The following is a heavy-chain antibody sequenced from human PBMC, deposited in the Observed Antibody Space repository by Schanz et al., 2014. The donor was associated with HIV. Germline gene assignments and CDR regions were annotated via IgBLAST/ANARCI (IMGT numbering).Heavy chain of an antibody. V-gene: IGHV1-2*02. CDR2: INPNEGDT. J-gene: IGHJ5*01. CDR3: AKSRFQLHWFDS. CDR1: GGRFSSYA. Sequence: QVQLVQSGAEVKKPGSSVKVSCESSGGRFSSYAINWVRQAPGQGLEWMGWINPNEGDTKFAQKFRGRVTMTRDTSISTAYMELTRLRFDDTAVYYCAKSRFQLHWFDSWGQGTLATVSS. D-gene: IGHD2-2*01.